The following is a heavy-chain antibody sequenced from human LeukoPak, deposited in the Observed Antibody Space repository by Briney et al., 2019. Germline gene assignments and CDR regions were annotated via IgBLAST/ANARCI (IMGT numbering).Heavy chain of an antibody. Sequence: ASVKVSCKASGYTFTGYYMHWVRQAPGQGLEWMGWINPNSGGTNYAQKFQGRVTMTRDTSISTAYMELSRLRSDDTAVYYCARGPTVTTLNWFDPWGQGTLVTVSS. D-gene: IGHD4-17*01. CDR3: ARGPTVTTLNWFDP. V-gene: IGHV1-2*02. CDR2: INPNSGGT. J-gene: IGHJ5*02. CDR1: GYTFTGYY.